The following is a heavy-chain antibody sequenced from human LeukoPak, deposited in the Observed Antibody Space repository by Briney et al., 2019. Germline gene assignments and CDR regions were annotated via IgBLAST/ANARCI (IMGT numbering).Heavy chain of an antibody. CDR3: ARVQSRSSSSRGPYYYGMDV. CDR1: GYTFTSYY. D-gene: IGHD6-6*01. V-gene: IGHV1-46*01. J-gene: IGHJ6*02. CDR2: INPSGGST. Sequence: ASVKVSCKASGYTFTSYYMHWVRQAPGQGLEWMGIINPSGGSTNYAQKLQDRVTMTRDTSTSTVYMELSSLRSEDTAVYYCARVQSRSSSSRGPYYYGMDVWGQGTTVTVSS.